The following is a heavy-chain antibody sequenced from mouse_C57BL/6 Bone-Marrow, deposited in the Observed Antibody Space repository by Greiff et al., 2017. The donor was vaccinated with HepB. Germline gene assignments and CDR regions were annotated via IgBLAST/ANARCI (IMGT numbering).Heavy chain of an antibody. CDR2: INPGSGGT. D-gene: IGHD1-1*01. CDR1: GYAFTNYL. Sequence: QVQLQQSGAELVRPGTSVKVSCKASGYAFTNYLIEWVKQRPGQGLEWIGVINPGSGGTNYNEKFKGKATLTADKSSSTAYMQISSLTSEDSAVYFCARYYSGGFDYWGQGTTLTVSS. V-gene: IGHV1-54*01. CDR3: ARYYSGGFDY. J-gene: IGHJ2*01.